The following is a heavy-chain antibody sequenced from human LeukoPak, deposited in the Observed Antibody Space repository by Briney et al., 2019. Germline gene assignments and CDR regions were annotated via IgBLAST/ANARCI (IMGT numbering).Heavy chain of an antibody. J-gene: IGHJ4*02. Sequence: GRSLRLSCAASGFTFSSYAMHWVRQAPGKGLEWVAVISYDGSNKYYADSVKGRFTISRDNSKNTLYLQMNSLRAEDTAVYYCARDGDSSGYFDYWGQGTLVTVSS. CDR3: ARDGDSSGYFDY. V-gene: IGHV3-30-3*01. D-gene: IGHD3-22*01. CDR2: ISYDGSNK. CDR1: GFTFSSYA.